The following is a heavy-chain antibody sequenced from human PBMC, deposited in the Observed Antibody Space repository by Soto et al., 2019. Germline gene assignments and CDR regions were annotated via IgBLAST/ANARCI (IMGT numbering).Heavy chain of an antibody. CDR1: GGSISSSSYY. J-gene: IGHJ4*02. CDR2: IYYSGST. D-gene: IGHD3-3*01. Sequence: SETLSLACTVSGGSISSSSYYWGWIRQPPGKGLEWIGSIYYSGSTYYNPSLKSRVTISVDTSKNQFSLKLSPVTAADTAVYYCARNATVIDPRDGKKYDLFDYWALRTLVTVSS. CDR3: ARNATVIDPRDGKKYDLFDY. V-gene: IGHV4-39*01.